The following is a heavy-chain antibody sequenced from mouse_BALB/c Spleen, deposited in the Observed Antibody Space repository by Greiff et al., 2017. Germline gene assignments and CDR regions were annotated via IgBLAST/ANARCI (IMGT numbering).Heavy chain of an antibody. CDR1: GFNIKDTY. V-gene: IGHV14-3*02. Sequence: VQLQQSGAELVKPGASVKLSCTASGFNIKDTYMHWVKQRPEQGLEWIGRIDPANGNTKYDPKFQGKATITADTSSNTAYLQLSSLTSEDTAVYYCAPHASLRSAWFAYWGQGTLVTVSA. D-gene: IGHD1-1*01. CDR3: APHASLRSAWFAY. J-gene: IGHJ3*01. CDR2: IDPANGNT.